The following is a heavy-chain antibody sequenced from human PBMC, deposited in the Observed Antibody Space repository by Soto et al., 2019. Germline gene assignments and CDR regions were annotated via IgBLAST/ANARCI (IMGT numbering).Heavy chain of an antibody. Sequence: GGSLRLSCAASGFTVSSNYMSWVRQAPGKGLEWVSVIYSGGSTYYADSVKGRFTISRDNSKNTLYLQMNSLRAEDTAVYYCARDFVAAAGIVWSGYYYYGMDVWGQGTTVTVSS. CDR2: IYSGGST. D-gene: IGHD6-13*01. CDR3: ARDFVAAAGIVWSGYYYYGMDV. V-gene: IGHV3-66*01. CDR1: GFTVSSNY. J-gene: IGHJ6*02.